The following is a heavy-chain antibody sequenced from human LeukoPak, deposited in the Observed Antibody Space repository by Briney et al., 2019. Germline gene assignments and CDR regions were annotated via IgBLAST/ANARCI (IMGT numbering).Heavy chain of an antibody. D-gene: IGHD3-10*01. V-gene: IGHV3-48*03. CDR1: GFTFSSYE. Sequence: GGSLRLSCAASGFTFSSYEMNRVRQAPGKGLEWVSYISSSGSTIYYADSVKGRFTISRDNAKNSLYLQMNSLRAEDTAVYYCARVAEFGELSNCDYWGQGTLVTVSS. CDR2: ISSSGSTI. J-gene: IGHJ4*02. CDR3: ARVAEFGELSNCDY.